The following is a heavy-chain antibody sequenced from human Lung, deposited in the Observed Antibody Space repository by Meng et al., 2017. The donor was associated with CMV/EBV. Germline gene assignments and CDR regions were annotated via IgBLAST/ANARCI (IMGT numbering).Heavy chain of an antibody. CDR2: INPNSGGT. CDR3: ARAQDTTSADYYNYGIDV. CDR1: GYFFTGHF. J-gene: IGHJ6*02. Sequence: SVXVSXXASGYFFTGHFVHWVRQAPGQGLEWMGWINPNSGGTKYTQKFQGRVTVTRDTSISTVYMELSGLRSDDTAMYYCARAQDTTSADYYNYGIDVWGQRTTVTVSS. D-gene: IGHD1-14*01. V-gene: IGHV1-2*02.